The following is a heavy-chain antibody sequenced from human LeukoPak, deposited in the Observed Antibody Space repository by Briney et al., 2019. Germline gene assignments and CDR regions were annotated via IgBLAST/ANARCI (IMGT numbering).Heavy chain of an antibody. Sequence: TGGSLRLSCAASGFTFSSYEMNWVRQAPGKGLEWVSYISSSGSTIYYADSVKGRFTISRDNAKNSLYLQMNSLRAEDTAVYYCARGDCDPNSSSKYFDYWGQGTLVTVSS. CDR1: GFTFSSYE. CDR3: ARGDCDPNSSSKYFDY. J-gene: IGHJ4*02. V-gene: IGHV3-48*03. CDR2: ISSSGSTI. D-gene: IGHD6-13*01.